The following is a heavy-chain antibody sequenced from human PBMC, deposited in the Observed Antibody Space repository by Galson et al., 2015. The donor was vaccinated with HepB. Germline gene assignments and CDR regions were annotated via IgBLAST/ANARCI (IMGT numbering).Heavy chain of an antibody. Sequence: ETLSLTCTVSGGSVSSGSYYWSWIRQPPGKGVEWIGYIYYSGSTNYNPSLKSRVTISVDTSKNQFSLKLSSVTAADTAVYYCARDSGAYCGGDCYSYWGQGTLVTVSS. CDR2: IYYSGST. V-gene: IGHV4-61*01. J-gene: IGHJ4*02. D-gene: IGHD2-21*02. CDR3: ARDSGAYCGGDCYSY. CDR1: GGSVSSGSYY.